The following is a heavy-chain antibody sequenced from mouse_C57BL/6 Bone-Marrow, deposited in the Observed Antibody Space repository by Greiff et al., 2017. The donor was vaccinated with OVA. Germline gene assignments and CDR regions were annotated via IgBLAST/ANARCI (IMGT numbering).Heavy chain of an antibody. CDR1: GYTFTSYW. V-gene: IGHV1-55*01. CDR3: ARRRVYGNYVDFDY. J-gene: IGHJ2*01. D-gene: IGHD2-1*01. CDR2: IYPGSGST. Sequence: QVQLQQPGAELVKPGASVKMSCKASGYTFTSYWITWVKQRPGQGLEWIGDIYPGSGSTNYNEKFKSKATLTVETSSSTAYMQLSSLTSEDSAVYYCARRRVYGNYVDFDYWGQGTTLTVSS.